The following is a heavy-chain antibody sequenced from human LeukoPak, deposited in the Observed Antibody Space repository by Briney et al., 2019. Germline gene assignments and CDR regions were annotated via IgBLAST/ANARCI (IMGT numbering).Heavy chain of an antibody. V-gene: IGHV3-7*03. CDR1: GFTFSSYW. CDR2: IKQDEREK. Sequence: QAGGSLTFYCAAYGFTFSSYWLVRHGHAPGQGWEGVANIKQDEREKEYVDSVKGRFTISRDNAKNSLYLQRNSLRAEDTAVYYCARERRGFGSLYPYFDYWGQGILVTVSS. D-gene: IGHD3-16*01. J-gene: IGHJ4*02. CDR3: ARERRGFGSLYPYFDY.